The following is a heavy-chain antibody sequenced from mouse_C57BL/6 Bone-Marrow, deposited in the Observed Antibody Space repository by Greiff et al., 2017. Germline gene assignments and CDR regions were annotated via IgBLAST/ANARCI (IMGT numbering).Heavy chain of an antibody. V-gene: IGHV1-69*01. J-gene: IGHJ2*01. D-gene: IGHD2-3*01. CDR2: IDPSDGST. CDR1: GYTFTSYW. Sequence: QVQLQQSGAELVMPGASVKLSCKASGYTFTSYWMHWVKQRPGQGLEWIGEIDPSDGSTNYNQQFKGKSTLTVDKSSSTAYMQLSSLTSEDSAVYYCAREAVDGYYPLNYFGYWGQSTTRPGAS. CDR3: AREAVDGYYPLNYFGY.